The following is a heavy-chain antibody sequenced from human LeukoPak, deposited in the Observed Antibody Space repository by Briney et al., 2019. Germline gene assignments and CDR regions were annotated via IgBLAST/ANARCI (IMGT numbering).Heavy chain of an antibody. CDR2: IYYSGSTNYNPT. Sequence: SETLSLTCTVSGGSISGYYWSWIRQPPGKGLEWIGYIYYSGSTNYNPTNYNPSLRSRVTISVDTSKNQFSLRLNSVTAADTAVYYCARGSWGENAFDIWGQGTMVTVSS. V-gene: IGHV4-59*01. D-gene: IGHD7-27*01. CDR3: ARGSWGENAFDI. J-gene: IGHJ3*02. CDR1: GGSISGYY.